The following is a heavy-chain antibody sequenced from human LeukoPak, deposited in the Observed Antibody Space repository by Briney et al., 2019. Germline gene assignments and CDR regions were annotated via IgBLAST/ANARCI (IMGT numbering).Heavy chain of an antibody. D-gene: IGHD3-22*01. CDR2: FDPEDGET. J-gene: IGHJ4*02. CDR1: GYTLTELS. CDR3: ATKGEYYYDSSGYYNY. V-gene: IGHV1-24*01. Sequence: ASVKVSCKVSGYTLTELSMHWVRQAPGKGLEWMGGFDPEDGETIYAQKFQGRVTMTEDTSTDTAYMELSSLRSEDTAVYYCATKGEYYYDSSGYYNYWGQETLVTVSS.